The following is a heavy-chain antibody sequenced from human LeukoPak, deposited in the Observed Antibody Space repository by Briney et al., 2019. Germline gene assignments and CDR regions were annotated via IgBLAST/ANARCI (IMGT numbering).Heavy chain of an antibody. D-gene: IGHD1-26*01. V-gene: IGHV3-33*08. CDR2: IWYDGSDK. Sequence: GGSLRLSCAVSGLTFSSSWMDWVRQAPGKGLEWVAVIWYDGSDKYYADSVKGRFTISRDNSENTLYLQMNSLRAEDTAVYYCARETSGSLGDYWGQGTLVTVSS. CDR3: ARETSGSLGDY. J-gene: IGHJ4*02. CDR1: GLTFSSSW.